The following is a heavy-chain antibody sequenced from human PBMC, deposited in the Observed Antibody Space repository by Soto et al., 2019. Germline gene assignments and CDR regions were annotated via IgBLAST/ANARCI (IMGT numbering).Heavy chain of an antibody. CDR1: GFTFSSYA. CDR3: AKDEAGDFDY. D-gene: IGHD6-19*01. J-gene: IGHJ4*02. Sequence: EVQLLESGGGLVQPGGSLRLYCAASGFTFSSYAMSWVHQAPGKGLEWVSAISGSGGSTYYADSVKGRFTISRDNSKNTLYLQMNSLRAEDSAVYYCAKDEAGDFDYWGQGTLVTVSS. CDR2: ISGSGGST. V-gene: IGHV3-23*01.